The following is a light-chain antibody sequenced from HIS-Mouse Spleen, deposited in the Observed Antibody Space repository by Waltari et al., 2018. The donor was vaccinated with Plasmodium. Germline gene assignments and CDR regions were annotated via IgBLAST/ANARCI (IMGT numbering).Light chain of an antibody. CDR3: CSYAGSYTFV. Sequence: QSALTQPRSVSGSPGQSVTISCTGTSSDVGGYNYVSWYQQPPGKAPKLMIYDVSKRPSGVPDRFSGSKSGNTASLTISVLQAEDEADYYCCSYAGSYTFVFGTGTKVTVL. CDR2: DVS. V-gene: IGLV2-11*01. J-gene: IGLJ1*01. CDR1: SSDVGGYNY.